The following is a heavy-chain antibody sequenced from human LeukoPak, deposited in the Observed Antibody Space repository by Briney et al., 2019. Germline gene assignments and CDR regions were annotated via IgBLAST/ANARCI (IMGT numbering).Heavy chain of an antibody. D-gene: IGHD2-2*01. CDR1: GFTFSSYA. V-gene: IGHV3-23*01. CDR3: AKTRDIVVEDETHFDY. Sequence: GGSLRLSCAASGFTFSSYAMSWVRQAPGKGLEWVSAISGSGGSTYYADSVKGRFTISRDNSKNTLYLQMNSLRAEDTAVYYCAKTRDIVVEDETHFDYWGQGTLVTVSS. J-gene: IGHJ4*02. CDR2: ISGSGGST.